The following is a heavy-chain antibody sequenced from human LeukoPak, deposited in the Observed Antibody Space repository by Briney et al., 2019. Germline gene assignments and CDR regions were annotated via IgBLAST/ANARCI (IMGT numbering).Heavy chain of an antibody. CDR2: IYYSGST. Sequence: SETLSLTCTVSGGSISSYYWSWIRQPPGKGLEWIGYIYYSGSTNYNPSLKSRVTISVDTSKNQFSLKLSSVTAADTAVYYCARQEVRGVPHLRYWGQGTLVTVSS. CDR1: GGSISSYY. V-gene: IGHV4-59*08. D-gene: IGHD3-10*01. J-gene: IGHJ4*02. CDR3: ARQEVRGVPHLRY.